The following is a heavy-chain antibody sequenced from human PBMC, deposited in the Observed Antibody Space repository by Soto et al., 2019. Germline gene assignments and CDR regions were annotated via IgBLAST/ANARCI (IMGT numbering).Heavy chain of an antibody. CDR1: GFTLSSYS. Sequence: QVQLVESGGGVAQPGRSLRLFCAASGFTLSSYSLHWVRQSPGKGLEWVAAISSDGNEKYYADSVKGRFTISRYNSQNSLSLLLNSLRTEDTAVHYCAIVFGFSYGPANGGMYGWGQWTTVTVSS. CDR3: AIVFGFSYGPANGGMYG. CDR2: ISSDGNEK. D-gene: IGHD5-18*01. V-gene: IGHV3-30*04. J-gene: IGHJ6*02.